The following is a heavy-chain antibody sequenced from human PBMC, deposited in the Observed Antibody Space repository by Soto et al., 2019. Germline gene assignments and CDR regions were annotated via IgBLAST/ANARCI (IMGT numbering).Heavy chain of an antibody. CDR3: AREGLDSSGYYDAFDI. CDR1: GYSISSGYY. D-gene: IGHD3-22*01. V-gene: IGHV4-38-2*02. Sequence: LSLTCAVSGYSISSGYYWGWIRQPPGKGLERIGSIYHSGSTYYNPSLKSRVTISVDTSKNQFSLKLSSVTAADTAVYYCAREGLDSSGYYDAFDIWGQGTMVTVSS. J-gene: IGHJ3*02. CDR2: IYHSGST.